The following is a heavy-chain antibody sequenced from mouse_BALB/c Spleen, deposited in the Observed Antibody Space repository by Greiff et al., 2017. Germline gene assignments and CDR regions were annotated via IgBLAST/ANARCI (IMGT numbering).Heavy chain of an antibody. J-gene: IGHJ3*01. CDR3: ARAFYDGYYPFAY. CDR1: GFTFSSFG. CDR2: ISSGSSTI. Sequence: EVQGVESGGGLVQPGGSRKLSCAASGFTFSSFGMHWVRQAPEKGLEWVAYISSGSSTIYYADTVKGRFTISRDNPKNTLFLQMTSLRSEDTAMYYCARAFYDGYYPFAYWGQGTLVTVSA. D-gene: IGHD2-3*01. V-gene: IGHV5-17*02.